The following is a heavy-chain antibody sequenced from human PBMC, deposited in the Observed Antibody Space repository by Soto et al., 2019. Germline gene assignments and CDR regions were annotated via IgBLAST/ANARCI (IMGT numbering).Heavy chain of an antibody. Sequence: GESLKISCKGSGYSFTSYWIGWVRQMPGKGLEWMGIIYPGDSDTRYSPSFQGQVTISADKSISTAYLQWSSLKASDTAMYYCARVQYYGGTSPEHAFDIWGQGTMVTVSS. CDR2: IYPGDSDT. CDR3: ARVQYYGGTSPEHAFDI. CDR1: GYSFTSYW. J-gene: IGHJ3*02. D-gene: IGHD4-17*01. V-gene: IGHV5-51*01.